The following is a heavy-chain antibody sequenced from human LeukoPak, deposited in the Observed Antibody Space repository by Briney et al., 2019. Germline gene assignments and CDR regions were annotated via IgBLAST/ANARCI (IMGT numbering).Heavy chain of an antibody. D-gene: IGHD2-2*02. V-gene: IGHV4-34*01. Sequence: PSETLSLTCAVYGGSFSGYYWSWIRQPPGKGLEWVGEINHSGSTNYNPSLKSRVTISVDTSKNQFSLELSSVTAADTAVYYCARRLGYCSSTSCYRVGKDYYYYYMDVWGKGTTVTVSS. J-gene: IGHJ6*03. CDR3: ARRLGYCSSTSCYRVGKDYYYYYMDV. CDR2: INHSGST. CDR1: GGSFSGYY.